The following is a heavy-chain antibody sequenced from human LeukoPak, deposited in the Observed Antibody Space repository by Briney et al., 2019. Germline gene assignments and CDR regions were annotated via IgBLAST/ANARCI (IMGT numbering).Heavy chain of an antibody. J-gene: IGHJ4*02. CDR2: IHYSGNT. D-gene: IGHD6-13*01. V-gene: IGHV4-59*08. CDR1: GDSFSSCY. CDR3: ARHQGYASSWYADY. Sequence: PSETLSLTCSVSGDSFSSCYWSWIRQPPGKGLEWIGYIHYSGNTNYNPSLKSRVTISADTSKNQFSLKLNSVTAADTAVYYCARHQGYASSWYADYWGQGALVTVSS.